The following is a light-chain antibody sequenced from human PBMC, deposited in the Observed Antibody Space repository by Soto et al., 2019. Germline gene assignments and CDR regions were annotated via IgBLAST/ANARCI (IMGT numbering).Light chain of an antibody. CDR2: GAS. J-gene: IGKJ5*01. V-gene: IGKV3-15*01. CDR3: QQYNNCTPIT. CDR1: QSVSSN. Sequence: EIGITLSATTLSVSPGERATLSCRASQSVSSNLAWYQQKPGQAPRLLIYGASTRATGIPARFSGSGSRTEFTLTISSLQSEDFAIYYCQQYNNCTPITFGQGTRLEIK.